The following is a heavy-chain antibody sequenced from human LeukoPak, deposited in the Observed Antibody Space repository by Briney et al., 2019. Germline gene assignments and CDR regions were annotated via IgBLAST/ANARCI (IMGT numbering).Heavy chain of an antibody. V-gene: IGHV4-59*01. CDR3: ARVVGVLGDAFDI. J-gene: IGHJ3*02. CDR2: IYYSGST. Sequence: PSETLSLTCTVSGGSISSYYWSWIRQPPGKGLEWIGYIYYSGSTNYNPSLKSRVTISVDTSKNQFSLKLSSVTAADTAVYYCARVVGVLGDAFDIWGQGTMVTVSS. CDR1: GGSISSYY. D-gene: IGHD2-15*01.